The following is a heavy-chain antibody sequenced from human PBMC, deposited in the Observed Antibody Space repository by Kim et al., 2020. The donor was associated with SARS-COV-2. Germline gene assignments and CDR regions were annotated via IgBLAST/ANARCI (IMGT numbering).Heavy chain of an antibody. Sequence: SQTLSLTCAVSGDSICSSTYYWGWISQPPAKGLEWFGSTYYSGNTYNYSSVKSRITISINTSKYQYSFSLNVMTATDKAVCFVELHKAGGYYRYQYGLDV. J-gene: IGHJ6*01. CDR3: ELHKAGGYYRYQYGLDV. CDR1: GDSICSSTYY. CDR2: TYYSGNT. D-gene: IGHD1-1*01. V-gene: IGHV4-39*01.